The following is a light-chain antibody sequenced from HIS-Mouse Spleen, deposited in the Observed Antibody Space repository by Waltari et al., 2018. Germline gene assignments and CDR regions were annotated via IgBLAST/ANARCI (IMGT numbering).Light chain of an antibody. J-gene: IGLJ3*02. V-gene: IGLV1-47*01. Sequence: QSVLTQPPSASGTPGQRVPIPCSGSSSNLGSNYVYWYQQRPGTAPKLLNHRNNQRPSGVPDRFSGSKSGTSASLAISGLRSEDEADYYCAAWDDSLSGWVFGGGTKLTVL. CDR2: RNN. CDR3: AAWDDSLSGWV. CDR1: SSNLGSNY.